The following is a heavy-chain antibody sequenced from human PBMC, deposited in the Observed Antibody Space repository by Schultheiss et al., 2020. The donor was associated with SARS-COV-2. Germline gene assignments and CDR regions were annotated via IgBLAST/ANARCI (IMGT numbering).Heavy chain of an antibody. D-gene: IGHD3-3*01. V-gene: IGHV4-4*07. Sequence: SETLSLTCTVSGGSIRSYYWSWIRQPAGKGLEWIGRIYTSGNTNYNPSLKSRVTISVDTSKNQFSLKLSSVTAADTAVYYCARGSSGVLRFLFWFDPWGQGTLVTVAS. CDR1: GGSIRSYY. CDR2: IYTSGNT. CDR3: ARGSSGVLRFLFWFDP. J-gene: IGHJ5*02.